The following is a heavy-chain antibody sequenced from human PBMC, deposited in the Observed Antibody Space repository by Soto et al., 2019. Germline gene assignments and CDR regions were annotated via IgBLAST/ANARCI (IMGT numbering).Heavy chain of an antibody. CDR2: IWYGGSNK. Sequence: QVQLVESGGGVVQPGRSLRLSCAASGFTFSSYGMHWVRQAPGKGLEWVAVIWYGGSNKYYADSVKGRFTISRDNSKNTLYLQMNSLRAEDTAVYYCARDQDRGAFDIWGQGTMVTVSS. CDR1: GFTFSSYG. V-gene: IGHV3-33*01. CDR3: ARDQDRGAFDI. J-gene: IGHJ3*02. D-gene: IGHD3-22*01.